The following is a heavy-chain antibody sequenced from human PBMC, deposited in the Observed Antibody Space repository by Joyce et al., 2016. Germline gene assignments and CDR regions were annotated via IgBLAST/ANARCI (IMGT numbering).Heavy chain of an antibody. D-gene: IGHD5-12*01. CDR2: ISYEARKK. J-gene: IGHJ4*02. CDR1: GFTFSSSA. Sequence: QVQLVASGGGVVQPGRSPRLSCAASGFTFSSSAVHWVRQAPGKGVEWVAVISYEARKKYYADSVKGRFTISRDNSKNTLYLQLNSLRTEDTAVYYCAGEGGYTDFDYWGQGTLVTVSS. V-gene: IGHV3-30*01. CDR3: AGEGGYTDFDY.